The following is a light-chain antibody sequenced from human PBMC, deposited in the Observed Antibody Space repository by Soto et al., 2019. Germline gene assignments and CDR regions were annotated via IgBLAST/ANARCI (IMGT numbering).Light chain of an antibody. CDR3: CSYAGSVV. CDR2: EVS. Sequence: QSALTQPASVSGSPGQSITISCTGTSSDVGSYNLVSWYQQHPGKAPKLMIYEVSKRPSGVSNRFSGSKSGNTAFLTSSGLQAEDEADYYCCSYAGSVVFGGGTKLTVL. CDR1: SSDVGSYNL. J-gene: IGLJ2*01. V-gene: IGLV2-23*02.